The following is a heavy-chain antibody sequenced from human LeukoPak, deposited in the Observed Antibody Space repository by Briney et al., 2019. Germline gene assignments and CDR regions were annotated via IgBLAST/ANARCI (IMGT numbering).Heavy chain of an antibody. CDR3: AKRLSYTSSWYYFDY. CDR1: GFTFSSYA. D-gene: IGHD6-13*01. CDR2: ISASGGST. J-gene: IGHJ4*02. V-gene: IGHV3-23*01. Sequence: GGSLRLSCAASGFTFSSYAMSWVRQTTGKGLEWVSTISASGGSTYYADSVKGRFTISRDNSKNTLYLQMNSLRAEDTAVYYCAKRLSYTSSWYYFDYWGQGTLVTVSS.